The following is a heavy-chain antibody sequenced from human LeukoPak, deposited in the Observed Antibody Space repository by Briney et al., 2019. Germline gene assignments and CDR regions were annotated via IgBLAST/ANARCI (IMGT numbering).Heavy chain of an antibody. J-gene: IGHJ5*02. CDR3: ARDRDSSSSNNWFDP. D-gene: IGHD6-6*01. CDR1: GGSISSYY. V-gene: IGHV4-4*07. Sequence: PSETLSLTCTVPGGSISSYYWSWIRQPAGKGLEWIGRIYTSGSTNYNPSLKSRVTMSVDTSKNQFSLKLSSVTAADTAVYYCARDRDSSSSNNWFDPWGQGTLVTVSS. CDR2: IYTSGST.